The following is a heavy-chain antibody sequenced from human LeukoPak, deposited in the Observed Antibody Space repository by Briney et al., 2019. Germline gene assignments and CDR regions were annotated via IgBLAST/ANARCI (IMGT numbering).Heavy chain of an antibody. CDR3: TTDPAVAGLDY. Sequence: PGGSLRLSCAASGFTFRNAWMSWVRQAPGKGLEWVGRIKSKTDGGTTDYAAPVKGRFTISRDDSKNTLYLQMNSLKTEDTAVYYCTTDPAVAGLDYWGQGTLVTVSS. D-gene: IGHD6-19*01. CDR2: IKSKTDGGTT. J-gene: IGHJ4*02. V-gene: IGHV3-15*01. CDR1: GFTFRNAW.